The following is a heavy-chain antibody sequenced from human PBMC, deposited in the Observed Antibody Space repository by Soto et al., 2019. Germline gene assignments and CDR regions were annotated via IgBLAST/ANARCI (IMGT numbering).Heavy chain of an antibody. CDR2: ISGSGGST. V-gene: IGHV3-23*01. Sequence: PGGSLRLSCAASGFACITYSMNWVRQATGKGLEWVSAISGSGGSTYYADSVKGRFTISRDNSKNTLYLQMSSLRAEDTAVYYCAKAFSWYDYWGQGTLVTVSS. CDR3: AKAFSWYDY. D-gene: IGHD6-13*01. J-gene: IGHJ4*02. CDR1: GFACITYS.